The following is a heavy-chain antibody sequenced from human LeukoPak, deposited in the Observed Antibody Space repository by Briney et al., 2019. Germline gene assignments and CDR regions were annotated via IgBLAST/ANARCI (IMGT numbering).Heavy chain of an antibody. CDR2: IDPGDSDT. CDR1: GYSFTSYW. D-gene: IGHD5-24*01. J-gene: IGHJ4*02. CDR3: ARSDGYNYPLYYFDY. V-gene: IGHV5-51*01. Sequence: GESLKISCKGSGYSFTSYWIGWVRQMPGKGLEWMGIIDPGDSDTRYSPSFQGQVTISADKSISTAYLQWSSLKASDTAMYYCARSDGYNYPLYYFDYWGQGTLVTVSS.